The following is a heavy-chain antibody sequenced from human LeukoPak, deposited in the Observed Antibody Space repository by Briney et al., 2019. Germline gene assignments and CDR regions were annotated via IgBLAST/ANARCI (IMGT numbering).Heavy chain of an antibody. J-gene: IGHJ4*02. CDR1: GYTFTCYY. CDR2: INPNSGGT. D-gene: IGHD6-19*01. Sequence: ASVKVSCKASGYTFTCYYMHWVRQAPGQGLEWMGWINPNSGGTNYAQKFQGRVTMTRDTSISTAYMELSRLRSDDTAVYYCARGPRGPSGWYSSGCADYWGQGTLVTVSS. CDR3: ARGPRGPSGWYSSGCADY. V-gene: IGHV1-2*02.